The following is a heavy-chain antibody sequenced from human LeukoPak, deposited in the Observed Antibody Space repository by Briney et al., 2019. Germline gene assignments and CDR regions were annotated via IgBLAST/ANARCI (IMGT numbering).Heavy chain of an antibody. CDR1: GFTFSDFA. J-gene: IGHJ4*02. Sequence: PGGSLRLSRVVSGFTFSDFAMRWVRRAPGKGVEWVSAITGSGETKYYADSVKGRFTMSRDNSKNTLYLQMNSLRDEDTSEYFCAKESLVVIESYFDNWGQGTLVTVSS. D-gene: IGHD3-22*01. CDR2: ITGSGETK. CDR3: AKESLVVIESYFDN. V-gene: IGHV3-23*01.